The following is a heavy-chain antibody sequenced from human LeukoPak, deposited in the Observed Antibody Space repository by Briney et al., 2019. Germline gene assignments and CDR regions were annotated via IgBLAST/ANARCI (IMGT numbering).Heavy chain of an antibody. D-gene: IGHD6-13*01. J-gene: IGHJ4*02. CDR3: AGGIAAFEFDY. V-gene: IGHV4-59*08. CDR1: GGSISSYS. CDR2: FSFSGNT. Sequence: SETLSLTCTVSGGSISSYSWSWIRQPPGKGLEWIGYFSFSGNTNYSPSLKSRVTISVDTSKDLFSLKLTSVTAADTAVYYCAGGIAAFEFDYWGQGTLVTVSS.